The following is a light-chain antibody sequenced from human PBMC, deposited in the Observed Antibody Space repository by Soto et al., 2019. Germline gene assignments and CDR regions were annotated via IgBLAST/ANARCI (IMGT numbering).Light chain of an antibody. V-gene: IGKV1-5*01. CDR2: GAS. CDR1: QSISRW. J-gene: IGKJ5*01. CDR3: QQYNTYST. Sequence: DIPITQSPSTLSAYVGDRVTFTFRASQSISRWLAWYQQKPGKAPKALIYGASTLRSGVPSRFSGGGSGTEFTLTISSLQPDDFATYYCQQYNTYSTFGQGTRPEV.